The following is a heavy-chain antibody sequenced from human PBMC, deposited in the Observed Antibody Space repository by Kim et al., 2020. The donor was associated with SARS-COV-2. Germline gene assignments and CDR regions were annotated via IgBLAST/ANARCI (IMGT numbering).Heavy chain of an antibody. CDR3: ARLRFYYFDY. J-gene: IGHJ4*02. Sequence: SETLSLTCAVSGGSISSSNWWSWVRQPPGKGLEWIGEIYHSGSTNYNPSLNSRVTISVDKSKNQFSLKLSSVTAADTAVYYCARLRFYYFDYWGQGTLVTVSS. V-gene: IGHV4-4*02. CDR1: GGSISSSNW. CDR2: IYHSGST. D-gene: IGHD3-3*01.